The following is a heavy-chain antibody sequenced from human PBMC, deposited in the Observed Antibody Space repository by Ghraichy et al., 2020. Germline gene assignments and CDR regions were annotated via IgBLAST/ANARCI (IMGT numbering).Heavy chain of an antibody. D-gene: IGHD6-19*01. J-gene: IGHJ4*02. CDR3: ARTQGSSDYRYYFDY. V-gene: IGHV4-28*01. CDR1: DYSISSSNW. Sequence: SETLSLTCAVSDYSISSSNWWGWIRQPPGKGLEWIGYIYYTGSTYYNPSLKSRVTMSLDTSKNQFSLKLTSVTAVDTAVYYCARTQGSSDYRYYFDYLGQGTPVTVSS. CDR2: IYYTGST.